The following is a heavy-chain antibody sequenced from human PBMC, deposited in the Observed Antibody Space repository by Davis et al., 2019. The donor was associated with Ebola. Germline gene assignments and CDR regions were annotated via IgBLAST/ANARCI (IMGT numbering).Heavy chain of an antibody. Sequence: SVKVSCKASGGTFSSYAISWVRQAPGQGLEWMGGIIPIFGTANYAQKFQGRVTITADESTSTAYMELSSLRSEDTAVYYCAADSTGERRIDYWGQGTLVTVSS. CDR3: AADSTGERRIDY. CDR1: GGTFSSYA. J-gene: IGHJ4*02. V-gene: IGHV1-69*13. CDR2: IIPIFGTA. D-gene: IGHD2/OR15-2a*01.